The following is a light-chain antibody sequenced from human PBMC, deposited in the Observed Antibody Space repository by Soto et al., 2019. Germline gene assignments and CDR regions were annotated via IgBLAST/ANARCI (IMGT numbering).Light chain of an antibody. V-gene: IGKV1-39*01. CDR2: AAS. Sequence: DIQMTQSPSSLSASVGDRVTITFRASQSISSYLNWYQQKPGKAPKLLIYAASSLQSGVPSRFSGSGSETEFTLTISSLQPDDFATYYCQQYDSYWTFGQGTKVDIK. J-gene: IGKJ1*01. CDR3: QQYDSYWT. CDR1: QSISSY.